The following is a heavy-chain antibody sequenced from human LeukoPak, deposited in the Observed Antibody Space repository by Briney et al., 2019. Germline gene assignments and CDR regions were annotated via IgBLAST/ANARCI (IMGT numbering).Heavy chain of an antibody. CDR3: ARDRWFDP. CDR1: GGSISSYY. J-gene: IGHJ5*02. V-gene: IGHV4-59*01. Sequence: SETLSLTCTVSGGSISSYYWSWIRQPPGKGLEWIGCINYSGNTNYNPSLKSRVTISVDTSENQFSLKLSSVTAADTAVYYCARDRWFDPWGQGTLVTVSS. CDR2: INYSGNT.